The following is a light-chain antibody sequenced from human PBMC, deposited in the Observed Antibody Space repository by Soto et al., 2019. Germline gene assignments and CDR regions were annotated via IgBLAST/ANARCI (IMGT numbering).Light chain of an antibody. V-gene: IGKV3-15*01. J-gene: IGKJ4*01. CDR1: QSVDSN. CDR2: GAS. Sequence: EIVFTQSPATLSVSPGDGATLSCRASQSVDSNLAWYRQKPGQTPRLLMYGASTRPTGIPAMFSGSGAGTEFTLTISSLKSEDSGVYYCQQYNDWPLTFGGGTKVDIK. CDR3: QQYNDWPLT.